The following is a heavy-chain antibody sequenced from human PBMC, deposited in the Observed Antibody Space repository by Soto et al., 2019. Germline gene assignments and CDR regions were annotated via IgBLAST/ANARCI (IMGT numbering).Heavy chain of an antibody. CDR2: ITDFGGDA. D-gene: IGHD3-10*01. Sequence: PGGSVRLSSVASGISFGSRPMNWARRAPGEGRVWVSTITDFGGDAKYADSVGGGFAISRDNSKKTIYMQMSSLRAEDSAIYYCARGSKDSYPGSRIFDFWGRGPLVTVSS. CDR1: GISFGSRP. V-gene: IGHV3-23*01. J-gene: IGHJ4*02. CDR3: ARGSKDSYPGSRIFDF.